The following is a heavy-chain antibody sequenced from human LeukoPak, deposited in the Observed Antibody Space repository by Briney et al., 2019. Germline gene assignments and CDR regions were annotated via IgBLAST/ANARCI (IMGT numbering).Heavy chain of an antibody. D-gene: IGHD3-22*01. V-gene: IGHV3-23*01. CDR1: GFTFSSSA. CDR2: ISNNGGYT. Sequence: PGGSLRLSCAASGFTFSSSAMSWVRQAPGKGLEWVSAISNNGGYTYYADSMQGRFTISRDNSKSTLCLQMNSLRAEDTAVYYCAREVSEGFDFWGQGTLVTVSS. J-gene: IGHJ4*02. CDR3: AREVSEGFDF.